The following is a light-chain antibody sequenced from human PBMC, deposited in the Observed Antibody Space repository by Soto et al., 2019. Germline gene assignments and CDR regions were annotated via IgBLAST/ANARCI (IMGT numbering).Light chain of an antibody. CDR1: QDIGTW. V-gene: IGKV1-12*01. J-gene: IGKJ1*01. Sequence: DIQMTQSPSSESASIGDSVTITCRASQDIGTWLAWYQQKPGKAPSLLIYAASSLQSGVPSRFSGSGSGTDFTLTINSLQPEDIATYYCQQYESFSATFGPGTKV. CDR2: AAS. CDR3: QQYESFSAT.